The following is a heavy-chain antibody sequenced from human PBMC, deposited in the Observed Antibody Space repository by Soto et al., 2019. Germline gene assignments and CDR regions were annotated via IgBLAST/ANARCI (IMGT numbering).Heavy chain of an antibody. Sequence: PXGSLRLSCAASGFTFSNYAMSWVRQAPGRGLEWVSAISVSGGSTYYADSVKGRFTVSRDNSKNTLYLQMNRLRAEDTAVYYCAKVRKGSGWYDPFDYWGQGNLVTVSS. V-gene: IGHV3-23*01. CDR3: AKVRKGSGWYDPFDY. J-gene: IGHJ4*02. D-gene: IGHD6-19*01. CDR2: ISVSGGST. CDR1: GFTFSNYA.